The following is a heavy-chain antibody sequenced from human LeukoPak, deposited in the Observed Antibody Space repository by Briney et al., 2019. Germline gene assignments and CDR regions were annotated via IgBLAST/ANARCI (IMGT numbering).Heavy chain of an antibody. CDR2: VSIDGSNK. CDR3: ARGGRDGYNLPLDY. J-gene: IGHJ4*02. V-gene: IGHV3-30*03. Sequence: PGGSLRLSCAASGFTFSNYDMHWVRQAPGKGLEWVAGVSIDGSNKYYADSVRGRFTISRDDSKNTLYLQMNSLRAEDTAVYYCARGGRDGYNLPLDYWGQGTLVTVSS. CDR1: GFTFSNYD. D-gene: IGHD5-24*01.